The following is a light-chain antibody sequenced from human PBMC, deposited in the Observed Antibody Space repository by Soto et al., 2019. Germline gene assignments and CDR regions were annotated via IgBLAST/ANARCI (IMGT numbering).Light chain of an antibody. J-gene: IGKJ1*01. CDR3: QQYDSYSVRT. CDR1: QTITTS. Sequence: DIQMTQSPSTLSASVGDGVTITCRASQTITTSLAWYQQKPGKAPKLLIYKASSLESGVPSRFSGSGSGTEFTLTISSLQPEDLATYYCQQYDSYSVRTFGQGTKVEI. CDR2: KAS. V-gene: IGKV1-5*03.